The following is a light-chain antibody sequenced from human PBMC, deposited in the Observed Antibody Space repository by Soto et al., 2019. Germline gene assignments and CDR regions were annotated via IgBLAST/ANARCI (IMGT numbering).Light chain of an antibody. V-gene: IGLV2-11*01. CDR3: CSYAGRYIYV. CDR1: NSDVGTYNY. Sequence: QSVLTQPRSVSGSPGQSVTISCTGTNSDVGTYNYVSWYQQHPGKAPKLMIYDVTKRPSGVPDRFSGSKSGNTASLTISGLQAEDEADYYCCSYAGRYIYVFGCGPKVTV. CDR2: DVT. J-gene: IGLJ1*01.